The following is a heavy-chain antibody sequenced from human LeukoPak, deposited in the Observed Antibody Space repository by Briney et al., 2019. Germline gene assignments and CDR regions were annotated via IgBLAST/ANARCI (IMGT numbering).Heavy chain of an antibody. J-gene: IGHJ5*02. D-gene: IGHD6-19*01. CDR2: ISGSGGST. V-gene: IGHV3-23*01. Sequence: QTGGSLRLSCAASGFTFSSYAMSWVRQAPGKGLEWVSAISGSGGSTYYADSVKGRFTISRDNSKNTLYLQMNSLRAEDTAVYYCARDGSSGWLSGWFDPWGQGTLVTVSS. CDR3: ARDGSSGWLSGWFDP. CDR1: GFTFSSYA.